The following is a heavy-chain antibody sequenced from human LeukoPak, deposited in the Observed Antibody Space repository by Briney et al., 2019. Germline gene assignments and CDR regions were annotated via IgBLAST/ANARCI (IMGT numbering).Heavy chain of an antibody. J-gene: IGHJ3*02. Sequence: GGSLRLSCAASGFTFSDYYMTWIRQAPGKGLEWVSYITSTATTYYADSVKGRFTISRDNAKPSLYLQMNSLRAEDTAVYYCARDLGPHSSSPNSGAFDIWGQGTMVTVSS. CDR3: ARDLGPHSSSPNSGAFDI. CDR2: ITSTATT. V-gene: IGHV3-11*04. CDR1: GFTFSDYY. D-gene: IGHD6-6*01.